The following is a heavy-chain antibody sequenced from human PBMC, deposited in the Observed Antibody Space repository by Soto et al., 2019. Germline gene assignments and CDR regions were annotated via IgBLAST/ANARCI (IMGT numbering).Heavy chain of an antibody. CDR3: ARDREIAVAGTEYYYYYYMDV. J-gene: IGHJ6*03. D-gene: IGHD6-19*01. V-gene: IGHV1-18*01. Sequence: ASVKVSCKASGYTFTSYGISWVRQAPGQGLEWMGWISAYNGNTNYAQKLQGRVTMTTDTSTSTAYMELRSLRSDDTAVYYCARDREIAVAGTEYYYYYYMDVWGKGTTVTVSS. CDR2: ISAYNGNT. CDR1: GYTFTSYG.